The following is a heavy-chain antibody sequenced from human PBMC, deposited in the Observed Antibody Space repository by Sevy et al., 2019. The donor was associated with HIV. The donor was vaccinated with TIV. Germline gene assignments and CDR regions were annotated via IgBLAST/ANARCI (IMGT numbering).Heavy chain of an antibody. V-gene: IGHV4-59*01. D-gene: IGHD4-4*01. CDR1: GDSISGYY. CDR3: ARAYSNYYYAMDV. J-gene: IGHJ6*02. CDR2: IYYSGRT. Sequence: SETLSLTCTVSGDSISGYYWSWIRQPPGKGLEWIGYIYYSGRTDHNPSLKSRVIISQDTSKNQFSLKLTSVTAADTAVYFCARAYSNYYYAMDVWGQGTTVTVSS.